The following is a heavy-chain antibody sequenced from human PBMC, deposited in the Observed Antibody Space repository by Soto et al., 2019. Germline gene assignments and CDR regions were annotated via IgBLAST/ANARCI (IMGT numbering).Heavy chain of an antibody. J-gene: IGHJ6*03. Sequence: PSETLSLTCTVSGGSISSYYWSWIRQPPGKGLEWIGYIYYSGSTNYNPSLKSRVTISVDTSKNQFSLKLSSVTAADTAVYYCARSGTYDFWSGYPGLNYYYYYMDVWGKGTTVTVSS. CDR2: IYYSGST. D-gene: IGHD3-3*01. V-gene: IGHV4-59*08. CDR1: GGSISSYY. CDR3: ARSGTYDFWSGYPGLNYYYYYMDV.